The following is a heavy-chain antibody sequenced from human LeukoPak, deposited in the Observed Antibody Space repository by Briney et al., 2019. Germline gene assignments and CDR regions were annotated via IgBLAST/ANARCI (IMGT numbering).Heavy chain of an antibody. CDR1: AFTFSSYS. V-gene: IGHV3-48*01. J-gene: IGHJ4*02. CDR2: ISSSSSII. Sequence: GGSLRLSCAGSAFTFSSYSMEWVRQAQGKGREWVSYISSSSSIIDYADSVKGRFTISRDNAKNSLYLQMNSLRGEDTAVYYCAKARGYSYGYSDYWGQGTLVTVFS. CDR3: AKARGYSYGYSDY. D-gene: IGHD5-18*01.